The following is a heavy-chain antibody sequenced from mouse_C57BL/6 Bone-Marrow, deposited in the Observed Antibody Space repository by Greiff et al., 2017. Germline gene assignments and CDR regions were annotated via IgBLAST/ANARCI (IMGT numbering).Heavy chain of an antibody. D-gene: IGHD2-3*01. Sequence: VQLQQSGAELVKPGASVKISCKASGYAFSSYWMNWVKQRPGKGLEWIGQIYPGDGDTNYNGKFKGKATLTADKSSSTAYMPRSSLTSEDSAVDFGARWWLLRYFDVGGTGTTVTVS. J-gene: IGHJ1*03. CDR1: GYAFSSYW. CDR2: IYPGDGDT. V-gene: IGHV1-80*01. CDR3: ARWWLLRYFDV.